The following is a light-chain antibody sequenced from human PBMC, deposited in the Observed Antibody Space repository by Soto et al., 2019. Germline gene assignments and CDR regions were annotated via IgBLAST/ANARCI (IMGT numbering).Light chain of an antibody. CDR1: QSINNW. V-gene: IGKV1-5*03. CDR2: RAS. CDR3: QQYSSEST. Sequence: DIRMTQSPSTLSASVGDRVTITCRASQSINNWLAWYQQKPGKAPKLLIYRASSLENGVPSRFSGRGSGTEFIFTITSLQPDDFATYYCQQYSSESTFGQGNKVEIK. J-gene: IGKJ1*01.